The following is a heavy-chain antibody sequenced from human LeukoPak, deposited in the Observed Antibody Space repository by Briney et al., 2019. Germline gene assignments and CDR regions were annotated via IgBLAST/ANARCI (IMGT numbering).Heavy chain of an antibody. Sequence: SETLSLTCAVYGGSFSGYYWSWIRQPPGKGLEWIGEINHSGSTNYNPSLKSRVTISVDASKNQFSLKLSSVTAADTAVYYCARGRFLEWLSSYYYYYMDVWGKGTTVTVSS. V-gene: IGHV4-34*01. D-gene: IGHD3-3*01. CDR3: ARGRFLEWLSSYYYYYMDV. CDR2: INHSGST. J-gene: IGHJ6*03. CDR1: GGSFSGYY.